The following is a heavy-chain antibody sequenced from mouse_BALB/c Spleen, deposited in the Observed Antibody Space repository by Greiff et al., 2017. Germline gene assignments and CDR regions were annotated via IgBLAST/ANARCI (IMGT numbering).Heavy chain of an antibody. CDR3: ARDERAYYGSAWFAY. V-gene: IGHV2-9*02. D-gene: IGHD1-2*01. Sequence: VKLKESGPGLVAPSQSLSITCTVSGFSLTSYGVHWVRQPPGKGLEWLGVIWAGGSTNYNSALMSRLSISKDNSKSQVFLKMNSLQTDDTAMYYCARDERAYYGSAWFAYWGQGTLVTVSA. J-gene: IGHJ3*01. CDR1: GFSLTSYG. CDR2: IWAGGST.